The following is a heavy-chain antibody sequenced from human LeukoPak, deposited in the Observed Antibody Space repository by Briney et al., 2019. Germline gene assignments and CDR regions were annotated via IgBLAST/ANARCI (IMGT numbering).Heavy chain of an antibody. V-gene: IGHV4-30-2*01. D-gene: IGHD3-10*01. CDR3: ARVVFVRGVIDY. Sequence: SETLSLTCTVSGGSISSGGYYWSWIRQPPGKGLEWIGYIYHSGSTYYNPSLKSRVTISVDTSKNQFSLKLSSVTAADTAVYYCARVVFVRGVIDYWGQGTLVTVSS. CDR2: IYHSGST. J-gene: IGHJ4*02. CDR1: GGSISSGGYY.